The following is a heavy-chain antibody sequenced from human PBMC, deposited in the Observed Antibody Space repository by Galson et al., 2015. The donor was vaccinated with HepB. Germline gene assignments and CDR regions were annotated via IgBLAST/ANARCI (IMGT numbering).Heavy chain of an antibody. CDR1: GFTFTSYS. CDR3: TTIRWRDLWDAFDI. CDR2: IKSQADGGTT. V-gene: IGHV3-15*07. Sequence: SLRLSCAASGFTFTSYSMHWVRQAPGKGLEWVGRIKSQADGGTTEYAAPVKGRFNISRDDSKNTLYLQMNSLKAEDTAVYFCTTIRWRDLWDAFDIWGQGTMVTVSS. J-gene: IGHJ3*02. D-gene: IGHD3-10*01.